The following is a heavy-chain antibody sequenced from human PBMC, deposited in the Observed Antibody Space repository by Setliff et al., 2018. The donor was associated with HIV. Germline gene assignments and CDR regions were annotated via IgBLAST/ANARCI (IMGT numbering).Heavy chain of an antibody. CDR1: GGSISSSSYY. V-gene: IGHV4-39*01. CDR3: ARVPVAGANWFDP. CDR2: IYYSGNS. J-gene: IGHJ5*02. D-gene: IGHD2-21*01. Sequence: SETLSLTCTVSGGSISSSSYYWGWIRQPPGKGLEWIGTIYYSGNSFYNPSLKSRVTISVDTSKNQFSLKLRSVTAADQGVYYCARVPVAGANWFDPWGLGTLVTVSS.